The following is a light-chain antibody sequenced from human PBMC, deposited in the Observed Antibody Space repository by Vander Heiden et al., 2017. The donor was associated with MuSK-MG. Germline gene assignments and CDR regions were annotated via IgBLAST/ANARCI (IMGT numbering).Light chain of an antibody. Sequence: EIVLTQSPATLSVSPGERATLSCRASQNVNTYLAWYQQKHGQSPRLLISDASTRATVIPARFSGSGSGTEFTLTISSLQAEDSAIYYCQQYSRWPFTFGRGTKVEIK. CDR2: DAS. CDR1: QNVNTY. J-gene: IGKJ4*01. V-gene: IGKV3-15*01. CDR3: QQYSRWPFT.